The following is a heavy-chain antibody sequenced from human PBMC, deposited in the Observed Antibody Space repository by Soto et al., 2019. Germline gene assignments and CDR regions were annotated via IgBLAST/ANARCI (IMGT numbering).Heavy chain of an antibody. CDR1: AGSISGYY. CDR3: ARTLPPVAEVVPSPREMYFDY. V-gene: IGHV4-59*06. CDR2: VSYSGST. D-gene: IGHD2-2*01. J-gene: IGHJ4*02. Sequence: SETLSLTCTVAAGSISGYYWRWIRQQPERGRQGIGCVSYSGSTRYNPSLKSRVTMSLDTSKNQFSLRLISVTAADTAVYFCARTLPPVAEVVPSPREMYFDYWGQGTQVTVSS.